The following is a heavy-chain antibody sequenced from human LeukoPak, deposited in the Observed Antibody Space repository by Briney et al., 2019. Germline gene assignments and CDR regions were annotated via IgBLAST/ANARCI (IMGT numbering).Heavy chain of an antibody. J-gene: IGHJ4*02. V-gene: IGHV1-8*01. CDR1: GYTFTSSD. CDR3: ARGRSIAAAPVLGY. D-gene: IGHD6-13*01. Sequence: ASVKVSCKASGYTFTSSDINWVRQATGHGLEWMGWMNPNSGNTGYAQKFQGRVTMTRNTSISTAYMELSSLRSEDTAVYYCARGRSIAAAPVLGYWGQGTLVTVSS. CDR2: MNPNSGNT.